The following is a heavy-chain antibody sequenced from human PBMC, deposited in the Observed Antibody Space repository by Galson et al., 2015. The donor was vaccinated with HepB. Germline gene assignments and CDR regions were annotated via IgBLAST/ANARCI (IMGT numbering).Heavy chain of an antibody. CDR3: AREAGTTSADYYYGMDV. J-gene: IGHJ6*02. D-gene: IGHD1-1*01. Sequence: SVPVSCQASGSTFTSYAMHWVRQAPGQRLEWMGWINAGHGNTKYSQKFQGRVTITRDTSASTAYMELSSLRSEDTAVYYCAREAGTTSADYYYGMDVWGQGTTVTVSS. CDR1: GSTFTSYA. CDR2: INAGHGNT. V-gene: IGHV1-3*01.